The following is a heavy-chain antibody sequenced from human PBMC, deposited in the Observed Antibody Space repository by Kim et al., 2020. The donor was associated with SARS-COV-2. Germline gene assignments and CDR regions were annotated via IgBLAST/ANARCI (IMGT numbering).Heavy chain of an antibody. J-gene: IGHJ4*02. Sequence: LKGRVTISVDTPKNQFSLKLSSVTAADTAVYYCARYGGKGLRRHFDYWGQGTLVTVSS. V-gene: IGHV4-39*01. D-gene: IGHD5-12*01. CDR3: ARYGGKGLRRHFDY.